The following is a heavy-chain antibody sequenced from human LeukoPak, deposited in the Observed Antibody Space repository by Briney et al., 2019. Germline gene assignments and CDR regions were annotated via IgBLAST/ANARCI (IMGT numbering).Heavy chain of an antibody. CDR3: ARRKAVARISYFDS. Sequence: GESLKISCEGSGDRFTPYWITWVRQKPGKGLEWMGIIYPGNSDTKYSPSFQGQITISADKSINTPYLQWSSLEASDTAMYYCARRKAVARISYFDSWGQGTLVTVSS. V-gene: IGHV5-51*01. CDR1: GDRFTPYW. J-gene: IGHJ4*02. D-gene: IGHD6-19*01. CDR2: IYPGNSDT.